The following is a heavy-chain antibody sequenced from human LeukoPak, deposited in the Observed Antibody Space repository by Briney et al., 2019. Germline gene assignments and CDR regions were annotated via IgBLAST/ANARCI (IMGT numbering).Heavy chain of an antibody. V-gene: IGHV3-23*01. D-gene: IGHD6-19*01. CDR2: ISGGDDTT. J-gene: IGHJ4*02. CDR3: AKDKQWLVLDY. CDR1: GFTFSSYA. Sequence: GGSLRLSCAASGFTFSSYAMSWVRQAPGKGLEWVSGISGGDDTTYFADSVKGRFTISRDNSKDTLYLQMNRLRAEDTAVYYCAKDKQWLVLDYWGQGTLVTVSS.